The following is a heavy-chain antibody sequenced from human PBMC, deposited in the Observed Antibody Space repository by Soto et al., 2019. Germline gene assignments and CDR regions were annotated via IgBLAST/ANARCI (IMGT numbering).Heavy chain of an antibody. J-gene: IGHJ5*02. V-gene: IGHV3-33*01. Sequence: ESGGGVVQPGRSLRLSCAASGFTFSSYGMHWVRQAPGKGLEWVAVIWYDGSNKYYADSVKGRFTISRDNSKNTLYLQMNSLRAEDTAVYYCARGYSSSWFNWFDPWGQGTLVTVSS. CDR3: ARGYSSSWFNWFDP. CDR2: IWYDGSNK. CDR1: GFTFSSYG. D-gene: IGHD6-13*01.